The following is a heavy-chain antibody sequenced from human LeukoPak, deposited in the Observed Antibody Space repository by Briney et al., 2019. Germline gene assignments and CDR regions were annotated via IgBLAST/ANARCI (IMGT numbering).Heavy chain of an antibody. V-gene: IGHV4-34*08. CDR1: GFTFSNAW. D-gene: IGHD3-10*01. Sequence: AGGSLRLSCAASGFTFSNAWMSWVRQPPGKGLEWIGEINHSGSTNYNPSLKSRVTISVDTSKNQFSLKLSSVTAADTAVYYCAAQGLVRAYNWFDPWGQGTLVTVSS. CDR2: INHSGST. CDR3: AAQGLVRAYNWFDP. J-gene: IGHJ5*02.